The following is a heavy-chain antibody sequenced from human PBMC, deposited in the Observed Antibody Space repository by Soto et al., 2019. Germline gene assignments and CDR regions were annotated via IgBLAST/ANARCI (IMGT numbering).Heavy chain of an antibody. CDR2: IKTKGEGGTT. J-gene: IGHJ1*01. Sequence: EVQLVESGGGLVKPGGSLRLSCAASGFAFSDVWMTWVRQAPGKGLEWVGRIKTKGEGGTTEYAAPVKGRFTISRDDSKSMVFLEMNSLKTEDIAVYYCTTLFRDFWGQGTLVTVSS. V-gene: IGHV3-15*01. CDR1: GFAFSDVW. D-gene: IGHD2-21*01. CDR3: TTLFRDF.